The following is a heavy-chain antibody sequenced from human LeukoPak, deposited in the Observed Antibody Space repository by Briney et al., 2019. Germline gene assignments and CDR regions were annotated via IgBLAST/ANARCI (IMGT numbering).Heavy chain of an antibody. D-gene: IGHD6-19*01. J-gene: IGHJ4*02. CDR2: IRYDGINK. CDR1: GFTFSSYG. V-gene: IGHV3-30*02. CDR3: ARAKVAGTDYFDY. Sequence: GGSLRLSCAASGFTFSSYGMHWVRQAPGKGLEWVAFIRYDGINKYYADSVKGRFTISRDNAKNSLYLQMNSLRAEDTAVYYCARAKVAGTDYFDYWGQGTLVTVSS.